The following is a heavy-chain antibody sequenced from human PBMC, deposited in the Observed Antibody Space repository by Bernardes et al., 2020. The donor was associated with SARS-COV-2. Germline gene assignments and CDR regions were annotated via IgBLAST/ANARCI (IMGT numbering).Heavy chain of an antibody. J-gene: IGHJ3*02. Sequence: GGSLRLSCAASGFSFSNYGMSWVRQAPGKGLEWVSTITGSGGTTYYADSVKGRFFISRENYKNTLYLQMNSLRAEDTALYYCARSLTGDYGADAFDIWGQGTMVTVSS. CDR2: ITGSGGTT. CDR1: GFSFSNYG. CDR3: ARSLTGDYGADAFDI. D-gene: IGHD4-17*01. V-gene: IGHV3-23*01.